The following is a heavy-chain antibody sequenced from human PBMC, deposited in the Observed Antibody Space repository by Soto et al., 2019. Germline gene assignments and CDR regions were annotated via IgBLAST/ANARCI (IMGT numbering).Heavy chain of an antibody. D-gene: IGHD3-16*01. V-gene: IGHV3-23*01. CDR3: SNCSTFECKGAICYPFDH. CDR1: GFTFSNYA. CDR2: GIGSGGNV. J-gene: IGHJ4*02. Sequence: PGGSLRLSCTASGFTFSNYAINWGRLAPGKRGEWVSSGIGSGGNVFYAESVKGRFTISRDNSKNTVYLEMNSLRAEDTAEYCYSNCSTFECKGAICYPFDHWGRGTLVTVSS.